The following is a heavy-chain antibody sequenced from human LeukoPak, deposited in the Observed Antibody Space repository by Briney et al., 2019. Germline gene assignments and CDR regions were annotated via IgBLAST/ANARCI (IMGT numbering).Heavy chain of an antibody. V-gene: IGHV4-38-2*02. J-gene: IGHJ6*03. CDR2: IYHSGST. CDR3: ARRTYYYYMDV. CDR1: GYSISSGYY. Sequence: SETLSLTCTVSGYSISSGYYWGWIRQPPGKGLVWIGSIYHSGSTNYNPSLKSRVTISVDTSKNQFSLKLSSATAADTAVYYCARRTYYYYMDVWGKGTTVTISS.